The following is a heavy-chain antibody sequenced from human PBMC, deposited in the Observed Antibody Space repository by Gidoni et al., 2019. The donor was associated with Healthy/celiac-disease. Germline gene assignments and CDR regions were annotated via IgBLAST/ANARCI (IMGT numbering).Heavy chain of an antibody. CDR3: AKDDNIAVAGTFDY. D-gene: IGHD6-19*01. CDR2: ISWNSGSI. Sequence: EVQLVESGGGLVQPGRSLRLYCAASGFTFDDYAMHCVRQAPGKGLEWVSGISWNSGSIGYADSVKGRFTISRDNAKNSLYLQMNSLRAEDTALYYCAKDDNIAVAGTFDYWGQGTLVTVSS. CDR1: GFTFDDYA. V-gene: IGHV3-9*01. J-gene: IGHJ4*02.